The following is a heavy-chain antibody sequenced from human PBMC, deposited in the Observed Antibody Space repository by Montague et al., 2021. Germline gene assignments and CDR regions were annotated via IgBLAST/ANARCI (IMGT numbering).Heavy chain of an antibody. Sequence: SETLSLTCTVSGGSFSGSCCTWICHRQPQGQEWVWIVNHSDSTNSYYNPSLRSRVTISVDTSKNQFSLKLSSVTAADTAVYYCARHVIGNYGMDVWGQGTTVTVSS. CDR3: ARHVIGNYGMDV. J-gene: IGHJ6*02. CDR1: GGSFSGSCCT. CDR2: HSDSTNS. D-gene: IGHD3-16*02. V-gene: IGHV4-39*01.